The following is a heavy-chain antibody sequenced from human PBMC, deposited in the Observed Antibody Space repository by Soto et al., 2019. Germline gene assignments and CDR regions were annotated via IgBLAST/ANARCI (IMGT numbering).Heavy chain of an antibody. Sequence: ETLSLTCTVSGGSISSYYWSWIRQPPGKGLEWIGYIYYSGSTNYNPSLKSRVTISVDTSKNQFSLKLSSVTAADTAVYYCAAGGGLPRYYWGQGTLVTVSS. CDR3: AAGGGLPRYY. CDR1: GGSISSYY. J-gene: IGHJ4*02. D-gene: IGHD5-12*01. CDR2: IYYSGST. V-gene: IGHV4-59*12.